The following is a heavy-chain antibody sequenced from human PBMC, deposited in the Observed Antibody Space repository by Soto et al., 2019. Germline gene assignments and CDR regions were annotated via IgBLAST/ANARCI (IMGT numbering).Heavy chain of an antibody. CDR3: AKAGGSRVTTSP. Sequence: EVQLVESGGGLVQPGGSLRLSCAASGFTFSSYWMHWVRQAPGKGLVWVSRINSDGSSTSYADSVKGRFTISRDNAKNTLYLQMNSLKADDAAVYYCAKAGGSRVTTSPRGQGSLVTVSS. CDR2: INSDGSST. D-gene: IGHD2-21*02. V-gene: IGHV3-74*01. CDR1: GFTFSSYW. J-gene: IGHJ4*02.